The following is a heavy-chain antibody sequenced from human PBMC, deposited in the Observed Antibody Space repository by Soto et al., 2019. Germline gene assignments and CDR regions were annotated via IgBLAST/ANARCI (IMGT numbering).Heavy chain of an antibody. CDR3: ARGRGTVTTFCWFDP. D-gene: IGHD4-17*01. J-gene: IGHJ5*02. V-gene: IGHV1-69*02. CDR1: GGTFSSYT. Sequence: GASVKVSCKASGGTFSSYTISWVRQAPGQGLKWMGKIIPIRSITNYAQKIQGRETTTTNKSTSTAYMELSSLRSEDTAVYYCARGRGTVTTFCWFDPWGQGTLVTVSS. CDR2: IIPIRSIT.